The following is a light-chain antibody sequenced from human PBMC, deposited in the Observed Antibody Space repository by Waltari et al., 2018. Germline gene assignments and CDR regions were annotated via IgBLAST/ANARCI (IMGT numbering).Light chain of an antibody. CDR1: SSDLVGSHF. J-gene: IGLJ3*02. V-gene: IGLV2-11*01. CDR2: DVS. Sequence: QSALTQPRSVSGSPGQSVTISCPGTSSDLVGSHFFSWYQQLPGKAPTVVIYDVSRPHSGVPDRFTGSRSGNTATLTISGLQAEDEADYHCCSYAGTYTWLFGGGTKLTVL. CDR3: CSYAGTYTWL.